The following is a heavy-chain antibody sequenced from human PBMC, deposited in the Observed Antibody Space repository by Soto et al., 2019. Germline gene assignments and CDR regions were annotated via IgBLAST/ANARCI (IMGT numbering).Heavy chain of an antibody. Sequence: PSETLSLTCTVSGGSISSYYWSWIRQPPGKGLEWIGYIYYSGSTNYNPSLKSRVTISVDTSKNQFSLKLSSVTAADTAVYYCARDHSSSSLADYYYYYGMDVWGQGTTVTVPS. CDR3: ARDHSSSSLADYYYYYGMDV. CDR1: GGSISSYY. J-gene: IGHJ6*02. CDR2: IYYSGST. D-gene: IGHD6-6*01. V-gene: IGHV4-59*01.